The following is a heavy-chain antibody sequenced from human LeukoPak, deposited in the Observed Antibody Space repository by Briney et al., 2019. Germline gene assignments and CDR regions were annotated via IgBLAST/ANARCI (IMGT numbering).Heavy chain of an antibody. CDR2: IYYSGST. J-gene: IGHJ6*03. V-gene: IGHV4-39*01. CDR3: ARHPFNYYYYMDV. Sequence: SETLSLTCTVSGGSISSNNYYWGWLRQPPGMGLEWIATIYYSGSTYYNPSLKSRVTISVDTSKNQFSLKLSSVTAADTAVYYYARHPFNYYYYMDVWGKGTTVTVSS. CDR1: GGSISSNNYY.